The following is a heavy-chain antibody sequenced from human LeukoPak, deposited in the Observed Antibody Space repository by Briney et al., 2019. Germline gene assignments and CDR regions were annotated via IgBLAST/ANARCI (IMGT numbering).Heavy chain of an antibody. Sequence: SETLSLTCTVSGGSISSNNYYWGWIRQPPGKGREWIGNIYTTGSTYYSPSLKSRVIISLDTSKNQFSLTLSSVTAADTAVYYCAKGNPFYDYWGQETLVTVSS. V-gene: IGHV4-39*07. J-gene: IGHJ4*02. CDR2: IYTTGST. CDR3: AKGNPFYDY. D-gene: IGHD5/OR15-5a*01. CDR1: GGSISSNNYY.